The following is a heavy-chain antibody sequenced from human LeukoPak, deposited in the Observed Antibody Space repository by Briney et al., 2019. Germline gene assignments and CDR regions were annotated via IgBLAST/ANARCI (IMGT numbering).Heavy chain of an antibody. J-gene: IGHJ4*02. Sequence: NPGGSLRLSCAASRFTFSSYSMNWVRQAPGKGLEWVSSISSTGNNIYYADSVKGRFTISRDNAKVSLYLEMNSLRAEDTAVYYCARGLRRGDYWGQGTLVTVSS. V-gene: IGHV3-21*01. CDR2: ISSTGNNI. CDR3: ARGLRRGDY. CDR1: RFTFSSYS. D-gene: IGHD4-17*01.